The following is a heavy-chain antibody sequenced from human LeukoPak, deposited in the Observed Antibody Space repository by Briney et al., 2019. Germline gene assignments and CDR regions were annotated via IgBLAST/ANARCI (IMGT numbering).Heavy chain of an antibody. CDR1: GGSFSGYY. Sequence: NSSETLSLTCAVYGGSFSGYYWSWIRQPPGKGLEWIGEINHSGSTNYNPSLKSRVTISVDTSKNQFSLKLSSVTAADTAVYYCARGGTVTWSGYYYPLYYYYGMDVWGQGTTVTVSS. V-gene: IGHV4-34*01. CDR2: INHSGST. CDR3: ARGGTVTWSGYYYPLYYYYGMDV. D-gene: IGHD3-3*01. J-gene: IGHJ6*02.